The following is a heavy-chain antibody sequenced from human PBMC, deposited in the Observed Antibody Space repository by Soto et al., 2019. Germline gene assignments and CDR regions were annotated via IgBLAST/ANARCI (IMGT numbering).Heavy chain of an antibody. D-gene: IGHD6-6*01. J-gene: IGHJ4*02. V-gene: IGHV3-7*01. CDR1: GFTFTKYC. Sequence: PGGSLRLSCAASGFTFTKYCMTWVRQTPGKGLEWVANVKYDGSEKNYADSVKGRFTISRDNANNSVFLQMNSLRVEDTAVFYCARGGGSSDSWGQGTLVTVSS. CDR3: ARGGGSSDS. CDR2: VKYDGSEK.